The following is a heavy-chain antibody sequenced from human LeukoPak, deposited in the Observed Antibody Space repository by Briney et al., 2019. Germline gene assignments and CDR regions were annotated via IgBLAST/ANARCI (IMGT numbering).Heavy chain of an antibody. V-gene: IGHV4-61*02. J-gene: IGHJ4*02. CDR3: ARGNSLAAAGTSGFDY. D-gene: IGHD6-13*01. CDR2: IYTSGST. CDR1: GGSISSSSYY. Sequence: PSETLSLTCTVSGGSISSSSYYWSWIRQPAGKGLEWIGRIYTSGSTNYNPSLKSRVTISVDTSKNQFSLKLSSVTAADTAVYYCARGNSLAAAGTSGFDYWGQGTLVTVSS.